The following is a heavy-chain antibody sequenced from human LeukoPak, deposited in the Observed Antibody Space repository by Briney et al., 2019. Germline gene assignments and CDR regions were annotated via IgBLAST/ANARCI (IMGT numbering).Heavy chain of an antibody. V-gene: IGHV1-8*03. D-gene: IGHD3-10*01. CDR2: INTNSGNT. CDR1: GGTFSSYA. CDR3: ARRSGSGRHPFHI. J-gene: IGHJ3*02. Sequence: GSSVKVSCKASGGTFSSYAISWVRQAPGQGLEWLGYINTNSGNTGYARKFQGRVTITRSTSISTVHMELSSLRSEDTAVYYCARRSGSGRHPFHIWGQGTMVTVSS.